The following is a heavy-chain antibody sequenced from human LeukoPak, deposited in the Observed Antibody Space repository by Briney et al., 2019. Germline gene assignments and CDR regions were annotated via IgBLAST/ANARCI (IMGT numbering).Heavy chain of an antibody. CDR3: ATGGPYQPFDY. Sequence: ASVTVPCKVSGYTLTELSMHGVRQAPGKGGEGMGGFDPEDGETIYAQKFQGRVTMTEDTSTDTAYMELSSLRSEDTAVYYCATGGPYQPFDYWGQGTLVTVSS. D-gene: IGHD2-2*01. CDR2: FDPEDGET. CDR1: GYTLTELS. J-gene: IGHJ4*02. V-gene: IGHV1-24*01.